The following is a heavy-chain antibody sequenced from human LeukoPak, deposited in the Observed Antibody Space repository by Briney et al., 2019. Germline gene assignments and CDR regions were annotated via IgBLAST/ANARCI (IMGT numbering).Heavy chain of an antibody. V-gene: IGHV1-69*13. J-gene: IGHJ4*02. CDR2: IIPIFGTA. CDR1: GGTFSSYA. D-gene: IGHD2-15*01. Sequence: SVKVSCKASGGTFSSYAISWVRQAPGQGLEWMGGIIPIFGTANYAQKFQGRVTITADESTSTAYMELSSLRSEDTAVYYCARGYCSGGSCYTGLDYWGQGTLVTVSS. CDR3: ARGYCSGGSCYTGLDY.